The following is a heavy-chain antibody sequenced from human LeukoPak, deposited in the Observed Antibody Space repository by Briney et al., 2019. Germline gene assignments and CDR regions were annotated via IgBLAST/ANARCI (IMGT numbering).Heavy chain of an antibody. CDR3: ARVGTQEYDFWSGHNWFDP. D-gene: IGHD3-3*01. Sequence: PGGSLRLSCAASGFTFSSYAMSWVRQAPGKGLEWVSSISSSSSYIYYADSVKGRFTISRDNAKNSLYLQMNSLRAEDTAVYYCARVGTQEYDFWSGHNWFDPWGQGTLVTVSS. CDR2: ISSSSSYI. V-gene: IGHV3-21*01. CDR1: GFTFSSYA. J-gene: IGHJ5*02.